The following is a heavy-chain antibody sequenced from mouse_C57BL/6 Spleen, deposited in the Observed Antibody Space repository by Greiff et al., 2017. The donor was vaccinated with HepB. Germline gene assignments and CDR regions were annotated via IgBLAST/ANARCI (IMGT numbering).Heavy chain of an antibody. Sequence: VKLMESGPGLVQPSQSLSITCTVSGFSLTSYGVHWVRQSPGKGLEWLGVIWSGGSTDYNAAFISRLSISKDNSKSQVFFKMNSLQADDTAIYYCARKCYGSRSYAMDYWGQGTSVTVSS. CDR3: ARKCYGSRSYAMDY. V-gene: IGHV2-2*01. CDR2: IWSGGST. D-gene: IGHD1-1*01. J-gene: IGHJ4*01. CDR1: GFSLTSYG.